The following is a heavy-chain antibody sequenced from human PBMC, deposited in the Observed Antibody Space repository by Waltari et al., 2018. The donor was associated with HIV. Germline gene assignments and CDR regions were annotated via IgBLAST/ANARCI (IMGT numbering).Heavy chain of an antibody. Sequence: EVQLVESGGDLVQPGGSLTLSCAASGFTFFGSAMHWVRQASGKGREGVGHIRSQGNNFATAYTASLKGRFTISRDDSKNTAYLHMNSLTTDDTALYFCTRGYGDFWGMDWGQGTLVTVSS. V-gene: IGHV3-73*02. CDR1: GFTFFGSA. D-gene: IGHD4-17*01. CDR3: TRGYGDFWGMD. J-gene: IGHJ4*02. CDR2: IRSQGNNFAT.